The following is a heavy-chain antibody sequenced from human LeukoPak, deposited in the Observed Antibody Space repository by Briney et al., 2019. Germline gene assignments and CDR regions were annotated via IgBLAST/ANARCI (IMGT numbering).Heavy chain of an antibody. CDR1: GYTFTSYY. Sequence: ASVKVSCKASGYTFTSYYMHWVRQAPGQGLEWMGIINPSGGSTSYAQKFQGRVTMTRDMSTSTVYMELSSLRSEDTAVYYCAINGARGVVAATQQLQYYYYYYMDVWGKGTTVTVSS. J-gene: IGHJ6*03. CDR2: INPSGGST. V-gene: IGHV1-46*01. D-gene: IGHD2-15*01. CDR3: AINGARGVVAATQQLQYYYYYYMDV.